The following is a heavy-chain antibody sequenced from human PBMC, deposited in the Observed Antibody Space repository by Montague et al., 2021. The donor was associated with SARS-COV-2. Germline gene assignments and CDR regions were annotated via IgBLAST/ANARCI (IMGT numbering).Heavy chain of an antibody. CDR3: ARMALASSSSDFDY. CDR2: IYHSGST. V-gene: IGHV4-4*02. J-gene: IGHJ4*02. CDR1: GGSISSSNW. D-gene: IGHD6-6*01. Sequence: SETLSLTCAVSGGSISSSNWWSWVRQPPGKGLEWIGEIYHSGSTNYNPSLKNRVTISVDKPKNQFSLKLSSVTAADTAVYYCARMALASSSSDFDYWGQGTLVTVSS.